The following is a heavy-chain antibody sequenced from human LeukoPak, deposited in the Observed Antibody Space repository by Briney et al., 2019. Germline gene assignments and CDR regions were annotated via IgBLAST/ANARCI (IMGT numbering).Heavy chain of an antibody. V-gene: IGHV4-39*07. J-gene: IGHJ4*02. CDR2: IYYSGST. CDR1: GGSISSSSYY. CDR3: ARGQYGYSSSYPFDY. Sequence: PSETLSLTCTVPGGSISSSSYYWGWIRQPPGKGLEWIGSIYYSGSTYYNPSLKSRVTISVDTSKNQFSLKLSSVTAADTAVYYCARGQYGYSSSYPFDYWGQGTLVTVSS. D-gene: IGHD6-6*01.